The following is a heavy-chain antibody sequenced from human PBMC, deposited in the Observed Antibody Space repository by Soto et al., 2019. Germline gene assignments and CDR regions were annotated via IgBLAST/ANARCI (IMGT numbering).Heavy chain of an antibody. J-gene: IGHJ6*02. V-gene: IGHV1-8*01. Sequence: QVQLVQSGAEVKKPGASVKVSCKASGYTFTSYDINWVRQATGQGLEWMGWMNPNSGNTGYAHKFQGRVTMTRNSSISTVYMELSSMRSEETAVYYCAREMTTRGMDVCGQGTTVTVSS. D-gene: IGHD1-1*01. CDR2: MNPNSGNT. CDR3: AREMTTRGMDV. CDR1: GYTFTSYD.